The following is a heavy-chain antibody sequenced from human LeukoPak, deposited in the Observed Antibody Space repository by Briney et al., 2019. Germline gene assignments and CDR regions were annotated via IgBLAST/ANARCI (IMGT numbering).Heavy chain of an antibody. J-gene: IGHJ3*02. Sequence: ASLKVSCKASGYAFSSTGLNWVRQAPGQGLEWRGWISPYNGNTKYAPKFQGRVTVTTETSSTTAYMDLRSLRSDDTAVYYCTRDHPTASGSDAFDIWGQGTMVTVSS. CDR2: ISPYNGNT. D-gene: IGHD6-13*01. CDR3: TRDHPTASGSDAFDI. CDR1: GYAFSSTG. V-gene: IGHV1-18*01.